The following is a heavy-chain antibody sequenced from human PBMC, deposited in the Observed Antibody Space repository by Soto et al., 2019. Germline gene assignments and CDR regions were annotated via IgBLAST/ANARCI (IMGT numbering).Heavy chain of an antibody. D-gene: IGHD1-26*01. CDR3: ARHRYRGSYWDS. V-gene: IGHV3-21*01. CDR2: ISSSSSYI. CDR1: GFTFSSYS. Sequence: EVQLVESGGGLVKPGGSLRLSCAASGFTFSSYSMNWVRQAPGKGLEWVSSISSSSSYIYYADSVKGRFTISRDNAKNSLYLQMTRLSAEDTAVYYCARHRYRGSYWDSWGEGTLVTVSS. J-gene: IGHJ4*02.